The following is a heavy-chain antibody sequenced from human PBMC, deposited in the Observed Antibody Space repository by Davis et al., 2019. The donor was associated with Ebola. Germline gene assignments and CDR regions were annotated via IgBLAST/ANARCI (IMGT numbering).Heavy chain of an antibody. CDR1: GFTFSSYW. CDR3: ARIYGGTTITD. D-gene: IGHD5-24*01. Sequence: GESLKISCAASGFTFSSYWMHWVRQAPGKGLVWVSRINSDGSSTSYADSVKGRFTISRDNAKNTLYLQMQSLRPDDTAVYYCARIYGGTTITDWGQGTQVTVSS. J-gene: IGHJ4*02. V-gene: IGHV3-74*01. CDR2: INSDGSST.